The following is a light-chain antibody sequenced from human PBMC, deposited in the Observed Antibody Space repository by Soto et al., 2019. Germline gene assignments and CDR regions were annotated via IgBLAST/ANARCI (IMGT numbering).Light chain of an antibody. CDR3: QTWATGIRV. V-gene: IGLV4-69*01. J-gene: IGLJ3*02. CDR1: SGHSSYA. CDR2: VKSDGSH. Sequence: QPVLTQSPSASASLGASVKLTCTLSSGHSSYAIAWHQQQPEKGLRYLMKVKSDGSHNKGDGIPDRFSGSSSGAERYLTISSLQSEDEADYYCQTWATGIRVFGGGTKLTVL.